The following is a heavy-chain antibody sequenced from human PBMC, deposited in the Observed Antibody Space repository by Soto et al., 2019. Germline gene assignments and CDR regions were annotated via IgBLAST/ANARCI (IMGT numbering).Heavy chain of an antibody. Sequence: EGQLLESGGGLVQPGGSLRLSCAASGFTFSTYAMNWVRQAPGNGLEWVSAISGSGGSIHYADSVKSRFTISRDNSKNTLYLQMNSLSDEDTAVYHCVKGYWKGDVWGQGTTVTVSS. J-gene: IGHJ6*02. CDR2: ISGSGGSI. CDR3: VKGYWKGDV. V-gene: IGHV3-23*01. CDR1: GFTFSTYA. D-gene: IGHD1-1*01.